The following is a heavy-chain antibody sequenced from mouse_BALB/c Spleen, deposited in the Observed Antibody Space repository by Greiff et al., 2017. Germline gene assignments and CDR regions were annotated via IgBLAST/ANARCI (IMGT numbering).Heavy chain of an antibody. CDR2: IWGDGST. V-gene: IGHV2-6-7*01. CDR3: AREDYDGYYLRGFDY. D-gene: IGHD2-3*01. CDR1: GFSLTGYG. Sequence: QVQLKESGPGLVAPSQSLSITCTVSGFSLTGYGVNWVRQPPGKGLEWLGMIWGDGSTDYNSALKSRLSISKDNSKSQVFLKMNSLQTDDTARYYCAREDYDGYYLRGFDYWGQGTTLTVSS. J-gene: IGHJ2*01.